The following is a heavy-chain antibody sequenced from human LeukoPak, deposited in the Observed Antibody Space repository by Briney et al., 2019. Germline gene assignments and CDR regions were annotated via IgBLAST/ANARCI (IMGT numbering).Heavy chain of an antibody. CDR3: ARDPMRYCSSTSCYEYLDY. D-gene: IGHD2-2*01. CDR1: GFTFNDFA. Sequence: GGSLRLSCVASGFTFNDFAMHWVRQAPGKGLEWVSRISWDGDTVDYADSVKGRFTISRDNAKNSLYLQMNSLRAEDTAVYYCARDPMRYCSSTSCYEYLDYWGQGTLVTVSS. CDR2: ISWDGDTV. V-gene: IGHV3-9*01. J-gene: IGHJ4*02.